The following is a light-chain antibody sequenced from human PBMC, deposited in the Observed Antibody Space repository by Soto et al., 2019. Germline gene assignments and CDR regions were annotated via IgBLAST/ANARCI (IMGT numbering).Light chain of an antibody. J-gene: IGKJ1*01. CDR2: GAS. CDR3: QQYNNWPET. V-gene: IGKV3-15*01. CDR1: QSVSSN. Sequence: EIVMTQSPAILSVSPGGRATLSCRASQSVSSNLAWYQQKPGQAPRLLVYGASTRATGIPARFSGSGSGTEFTLTINSLQSEDFAVDYCQQYNNWPETFGQGTKVEIK.